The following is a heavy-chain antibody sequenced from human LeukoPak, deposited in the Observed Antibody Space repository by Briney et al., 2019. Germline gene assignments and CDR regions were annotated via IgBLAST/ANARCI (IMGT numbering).Heavy chain of an antibody. D-gene: IGHD3-22*01. CDR3: ARIVDYYDGSGYKD. CDR2: ISAYNGNT. Sequence: ASVKVSCKASGYTFTSYGISWVRQAPGQGLEWMGWISAYNGNTNYAQKLQGRVTMTTDTSTSTAYMELRSLRSDDTAVYYCARIVDYYDGSGYKDWGQGTLVTVSS. CDR1: GYTFTSYG. V-gene: IGHV1-18*01. J-gene: IGHJ4*02.